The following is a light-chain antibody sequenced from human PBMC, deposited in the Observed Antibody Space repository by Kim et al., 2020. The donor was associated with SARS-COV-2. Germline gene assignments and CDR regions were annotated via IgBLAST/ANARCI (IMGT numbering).Light chain of an antibody. Sequence: EIVLTQSPGTLSLSPGDRATLSCRASQSVGDSYSAWYQQKPGQAPRLLIYDASNRAIGIPDRFSGSGSGTDFTLTISRLEPEDFAVYYCQQYGSSPQTFGQGTKVDIK. J-gene: IGKJ1*01. CDR2: DAS. CDR3: QQYGSSPQT. V-gene: IGKV3-20*01. CDR1: QSVGDSY.